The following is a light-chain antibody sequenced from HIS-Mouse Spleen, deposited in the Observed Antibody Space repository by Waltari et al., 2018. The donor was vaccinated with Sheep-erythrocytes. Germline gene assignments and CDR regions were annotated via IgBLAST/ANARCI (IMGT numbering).Light chain of an antibody. J-gene: IGKJ2*01. Sequence: EIVLTQSPGTLSLAPGERATLSCRASQSVSSSYLASYQQKPGQAPRLLISGASSRATGIPDRFSGSGSGTDFILTISRLEPEDFAVYYCQQYGSSPYTFGQGTKLEIK. V-gene: IGKV3-20*01. CDR1: QSVSSSY. CDR3: QQYGSSPYT. CDR2: GAS.